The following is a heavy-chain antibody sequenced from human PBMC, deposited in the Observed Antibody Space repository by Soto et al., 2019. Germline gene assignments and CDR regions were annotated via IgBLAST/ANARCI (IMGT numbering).Heavy chain of an antibody. V-gene: IGHV1-69*12. D-gene: IGHD5-12*01. CDR1: GGTFSSYA. CDR3: ARLLGRDGYNGNWYFDL. Sequence: QVQLVQSGAEVKKPGSSVKVSCKASGGTFSSYAISWVRQAPGQGLEWMGGIIPIFGTANYAQKFQGRVTITADEATSTGYMELSSLRYEDTAVYYCARLLGRDGYNGNWYFDLWGRGTLVTVSS. J-gene: IGHJ2*01. CDR2: IIPIFGTA.